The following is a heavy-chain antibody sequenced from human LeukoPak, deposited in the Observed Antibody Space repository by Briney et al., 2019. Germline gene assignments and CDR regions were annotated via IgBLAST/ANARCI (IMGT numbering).Heavy chain of an antibody. D-gene: IGHD6-19*01. CDR2: ISYDGSNI. J-gene: IGHJ6*02. CDR1: GFTFSSYG. V-gene: IGHV3-30*18. Sequence: PGGSLRLSCAASGFTFSSYGMHWVRQAPGKGLEWVAVISYDGSNIHYADSVKGRFTISRDNSMNYLQMNSLRAEDTAVYYCAKDSEVGWYPMATGYGMDVWGQGTTVTVSS. CDR3: AKDSEVGWYPMATGYGMDV.